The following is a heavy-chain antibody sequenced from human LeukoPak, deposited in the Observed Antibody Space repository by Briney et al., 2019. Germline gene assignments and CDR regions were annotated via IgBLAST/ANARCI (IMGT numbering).Heavy chain of an antibody. CDR3: ARDRARSYGMDV. D-gene: IGHD3-10*01. CDR1: GFIFSDYY. Sequence: PGGSLRLSCAASGFIFSDYYMTWVRQAPGKGLEWVSSISSSSSYIYYADSVKGRFTISRDNAKNSLYLQMNSLRAEDTAVYYCARDRARSYGMDVWGQGTTVTVSS. CDR2: ISSSSSYI. J-gene: IGHJ6*02. V-gene: IGHV3-11*06.